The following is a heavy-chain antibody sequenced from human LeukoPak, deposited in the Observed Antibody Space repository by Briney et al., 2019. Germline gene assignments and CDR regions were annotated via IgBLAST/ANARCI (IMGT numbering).Heavy chain of an antibody. CDR3: TTDSPPRGGWYAFRRMTIDY. Sequence: SGGSLRLSCAASGFTFSNAWMSWVRQAPGKGLEWVGRIKSKTDGGTTDYAAPVKGRFTISRDDSKNTLYLQMNSLKTEDTAVYYCTTDSPPRGGWYAFRRMTIDYWGQGTLVTVSS. CDR2: IKSKTDGGTT. D-gene: IGHD6-19*01. J-gene: IGHJ4*02. CDR1: GFTFSNAW. V-gene: IGHV3-15*01.